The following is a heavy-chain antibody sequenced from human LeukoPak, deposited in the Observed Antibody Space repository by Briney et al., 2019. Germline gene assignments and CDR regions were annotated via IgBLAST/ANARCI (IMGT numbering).Heavy chain of an antibody. CDR3: ARDAAYDFRNPYRYFQH. V-gene: IGHV3-53*01. CDR1: GFTVSSNY. CDR2: IYSGGST. D-gene: IGHD3-3*01. J-gene: IGHJ1*01. Sequence: AGGSLRLSCAASGFTVSSNYMSWVRQAPGKGLEWVSVIYSGGSTYYADSVKGRFTISRDNSKNTLYLQMNSLRAEDTAVYYCARDAAYDFRNPYRYFQHWGQGTLVTVSS.